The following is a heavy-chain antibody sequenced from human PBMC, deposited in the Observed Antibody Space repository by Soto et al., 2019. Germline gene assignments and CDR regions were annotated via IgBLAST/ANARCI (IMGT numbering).Heavy chain of an antibody. CDR3: ARESEDLTSNFDY. Sequence: PGGSLRLSCAASVFTFTRYSMNWVRQAPGKGLEWVSSISSTTNYIYYADSMKGRFTVSRDNAKNSVYLDMNSLSAEDTAVYYCARESEDLTSNFDYWGQGTLVTVSS. CDR1: VFTFTRYS. V-gene: IGHV3-21*01. J-gene: IGHJ4*02. CDR2: ISSTTNYI.